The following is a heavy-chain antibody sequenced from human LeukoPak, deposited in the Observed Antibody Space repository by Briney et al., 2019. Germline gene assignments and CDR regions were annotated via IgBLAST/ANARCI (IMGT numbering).Heavy chain of an antibody. CDR3: ARDRESEARDY. V-gene: IGHV3-21*01. J-gene: IGHJ4*02. CDR2: ISSSSSYI. Sequence: GGSLRLSCAASGFTVSSNYMSWVRQAPGKGLEWVSSISSSSSYIYYADSVKGRFTISRDNSKNTLYLQMNSLRAEDTAVYYCARDRESEARDYWGQGTLVTVSS. CDR1: GFTVSSNY.